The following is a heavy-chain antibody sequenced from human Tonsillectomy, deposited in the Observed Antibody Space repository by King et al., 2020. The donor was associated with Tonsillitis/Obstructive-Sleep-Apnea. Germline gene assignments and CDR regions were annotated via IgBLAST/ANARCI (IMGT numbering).Heavy chain of an antibody. D-gene: IGHD3-10*01. CDR3: ARDNGGGVAFDI. CDR1: GFTFSSYS. J-gene: IGHJ3*02. Sequence: VQLVESGGGLVKPGGSLRLSCAASGFTFSSYSMNWVRQAPGKGLEWVSSISSSSSYIYYADSVKGRFTISRDNDKNSLYLQMNSLRAEDTAVYYCARDNGGGVAFDIWGQGTMVTVSS. V-gene: IGHV3-21*01. CDR2: ISSSSSYI.